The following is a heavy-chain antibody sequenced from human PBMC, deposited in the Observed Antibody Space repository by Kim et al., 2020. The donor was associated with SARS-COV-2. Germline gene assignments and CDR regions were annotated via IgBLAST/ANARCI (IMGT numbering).Heavy chain of an antibody. CDR3: ARDPTGSPGAFDV. V-gene: IGHV3-20*01. Sequence: GGSLRLSWAGSGFNFDDYAMSWVRQAPGKGLEWVSGISWNGGHPGYADSVKGRFTISRDNAKNSLYLQMNSLRGDDTALYHCARDPTGSPGAFDVWGQGTMVIVSS. CDR2: ISWNGGHP. J-gene: IGHJ3*01. CDR1: GFNFDDYA.